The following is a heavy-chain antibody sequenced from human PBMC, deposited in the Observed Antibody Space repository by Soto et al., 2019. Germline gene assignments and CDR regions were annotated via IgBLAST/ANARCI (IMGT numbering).Heavy chain of an antibody. CDR2: ISYDGSNK. J-gene: IGHJ4*02. CDR3: ATSRS. CDR1: GCTFSSYA. D-gene: IGHD6-6*01. V-gene: IGHV3-30-3*01. Sequence: QVQLVESGGGVVQPGRSLRLSCAASGCTFSSYAMHWVRQAPGKGLEWVAVISYDGSNKYYADSVKGRFTISRDNSKNTLYLQMNSLRAEDTAVYYCATSRSWGQGTLVTVSS.